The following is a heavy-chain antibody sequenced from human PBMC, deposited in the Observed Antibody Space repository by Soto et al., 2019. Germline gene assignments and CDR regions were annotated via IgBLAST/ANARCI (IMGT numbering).Heavy chain of an antibody. J-gene: IGHJ4*02. D-gene: IGHD1-26*01. V-gene: IGHV4-59*01. CDR1: GASIRSYY. Sequence: PSETLSLTCTVSGASIRSYYWSWIRQPPGKGLEWIGFIYYSGSTNYNPSLKSRVTISVDTSKNQFSLRVSSVTAADTAVYYYARDQNGSPHFDYWGQGTLVTVSS. CDR2: IYYSGST. CDR3: ARDQNGSPHFDY.